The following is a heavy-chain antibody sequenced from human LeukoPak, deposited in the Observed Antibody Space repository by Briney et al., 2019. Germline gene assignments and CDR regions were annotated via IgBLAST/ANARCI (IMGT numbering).Heavy chain of an antibody. D-gene: IGHD4/OR15-4a*01. J-gene: IGHJ4*02. V-gene: IGHV3-53*01. CDR2: IYSSVT. Sequence: GGSLRLSCTVSGFTISSNSLSWVRQAPGKGLEWVSFIYSSVTHYSDSVKGRFTISRDNSKNTLFLQMNSLRAEDTAVYYCARRAGAYSHPYDYWGQGTLVTVSS. CDR1: GFTISSNS. CDR3: ARRAGAYSHPYDY.